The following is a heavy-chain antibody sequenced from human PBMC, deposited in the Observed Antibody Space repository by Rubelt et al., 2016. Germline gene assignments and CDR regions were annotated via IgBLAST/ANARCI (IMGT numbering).Heavy chain of an antibody. D-gene: IGHD6-6*01. V-gene: IGHV4-34*01. CDR2: INHSGST. CDR3: ARDYPIAARPGSDFDY. J-gene: IGHJ4*02. CDR1: GGSFSGYY. Sequence: QVQLQQWGAGLLKPSETLSLTCAVYGGSFSGYYWSWIRQPPGKGLEWIGEINHSGSTNYNPFLMSRVTISVDTSKNQFSLKLSSVTAADTAVYYCARDYPIAARPGSDFDYWGQGTLVTVSS.